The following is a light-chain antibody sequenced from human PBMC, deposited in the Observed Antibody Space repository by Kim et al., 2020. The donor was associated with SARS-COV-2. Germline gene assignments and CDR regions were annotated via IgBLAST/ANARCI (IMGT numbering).Light chain of an antibody. J-gene: IGKJ1*01. Sequence: DIQMTQSPSTLSAFVGDRVTITCRASQSVDGWLAWYQQKPGKAPRLLIYQASKLASGVPFRFSGSGSGTDFTLTVSDLQPDDSAVYYCKQYETYWTFGPGTKLEI. CDR1: QSVDGW. CDR2: QAS. V-gene: IGKV1-5*03. CDR3: KQYETYWT.